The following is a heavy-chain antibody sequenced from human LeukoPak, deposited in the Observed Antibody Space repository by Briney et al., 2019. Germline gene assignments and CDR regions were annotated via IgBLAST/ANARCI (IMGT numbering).Heavy chain of an antibody. Sequence: PSETLSLTCTVSGGSISSGGYYWSWIRQHPGKGLEWIGYIYYSGSTYYNPSLKSRVTISVDTSKNQFSLKLSSVTAADTAVYYCARGGCSSTSCYWIWFGELSPSAMWDIWGQGTMVTVSS. CDR2: IYYSGST. J-gene: IGHJ3*02. CDR1: GGSISSGGYY. D-gene: IGHD2-2*01. CDR3: ARGGCSSTSCYWIWFGELSPSAMWDI. V-gene: IGHV4-31*03.